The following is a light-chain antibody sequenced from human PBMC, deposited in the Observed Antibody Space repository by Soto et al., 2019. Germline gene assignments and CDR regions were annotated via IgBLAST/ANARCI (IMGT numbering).Light chain of an antibody. CDR1: SSDVGGYNY. Sequence: QSVLTQPPSASGSFGQSVTISCTGTSSDVGGYNYVSWYQQHPGKAPKLMIYEVSERPSGVPDRFSGSKSGSTASLTVSGLQADDEPDYYSSSYSGPTYPYASGTGTKVTVL. CDR2: EVS. CDR3: SSYSGPTYPYA. J-gene: IGLJ1*01. V-gene: IGLV2-8*01.